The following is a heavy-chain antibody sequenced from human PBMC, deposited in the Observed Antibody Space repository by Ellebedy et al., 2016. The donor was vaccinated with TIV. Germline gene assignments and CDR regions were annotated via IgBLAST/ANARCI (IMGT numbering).Heavy chain of an antibody. Sequence: SETLSLXXTVSGGSISSSSYYWSWIRQPPGKGLEWIGEINHSGSTNYNPSLKSRVTISVDTSKNQFSLKLSSVTAADTAVYYCAREGKVARRAWTHHGELLSPIDYWGQGTLVTVSS. CDR1: GGSISSSSYY. CDR2: INHSGST. V-gene: IGHV4-39*07. J-gene: IGHJ4*02. CDR3: AREGKVARRAWTHHGELLSPIDY. D-gene: IGHD3-10*01.